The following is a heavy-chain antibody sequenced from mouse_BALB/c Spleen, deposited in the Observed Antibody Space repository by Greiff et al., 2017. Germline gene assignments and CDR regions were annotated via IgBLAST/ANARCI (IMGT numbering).Heavy chain of an antibody. J-gene: IGHJ4*01. CDR3: ERSVNYDYEEGYYYAMDY. V-gene: IGHV5-17*02. Sequence: EVKLMESGGGLVQPGGSRKLSCAASGFTFSSFGMHWVRQAPEKGLEWVAYISSGSSTTYYADTVKGRFTISRDNPKNTLFLQMTSLRSEDTAMYYCERSVNYDYEEGYYYAMDYWGQGTSVTVSA. D-gene: IGHD2-4*01. CDR1: GFTFSSFG. CDR2: ISSGSSTT.